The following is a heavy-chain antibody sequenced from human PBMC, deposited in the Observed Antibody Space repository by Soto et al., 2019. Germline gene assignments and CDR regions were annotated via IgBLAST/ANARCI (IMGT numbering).Heavy chain of an antibody. Sequence: WASVKVSCKASGYAFTSYGISWVRQAPGQGLEWMGWIGAYNGNTNYAQKLQGRVTMTTDTSTSTAYMELRSLRSDDTAVYYCARDEPDFGVASNWFDPWGQGTLVTVSS. J-gene: IGHJ5*02. CDR3: ARDEPDFGVASNWFDP. D-gene: IGHD3-3*01. V-gene: IGHV1-18*01. CDR2: IGAYNGNT. CDR1: GYAFTSYG.